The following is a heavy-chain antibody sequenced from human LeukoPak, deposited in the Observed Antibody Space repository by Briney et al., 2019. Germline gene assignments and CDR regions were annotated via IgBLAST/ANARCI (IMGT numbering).Heavy chain of an antibody. Sequence: PSETLSLTCTVSGGSISSGDYYWSWIRQPPGKGLEWIGYIYYSGSTYYNPSLKSRVTISVDTSKNQFYLKLSSVTAADTAVYYCARYRRGYSGYHTTYCFDYWGQGTLVTVSS. CDR2: IYYSGST. V-gene: IGHV4-30-4*08. CDR1: GGSISSGDYY. D-gene: IGHD5-12*01. CDR3: ARYRRGYSGYHTTYCFDY. J-gene: IGHJ4*02.